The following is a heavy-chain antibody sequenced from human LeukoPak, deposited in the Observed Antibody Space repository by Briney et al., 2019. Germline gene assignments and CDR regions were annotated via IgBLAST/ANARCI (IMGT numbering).Heavy chain of an antibody. CDR3: ARVLGGYYMKDY. D-gene: IGHD3-10*01. CDR2: INPNSGGT. V-gene: IGHV1-2*06. J-gene: IGHJ4*02. CDR1: GYTFTGYY. Sequence: WASVKVSCKASGYTFTGYYMHWVRQAPGQGLEWMGRINPNSGGTNYAQKFQGRVTMTRDTSISTAYMELSRLRSDDTAVYYCARVLGGYYMKDYWGQGTLVTVSS.